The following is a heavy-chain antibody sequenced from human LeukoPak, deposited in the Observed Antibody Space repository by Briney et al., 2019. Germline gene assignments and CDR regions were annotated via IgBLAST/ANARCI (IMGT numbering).Heavy chain of an antibody. D-gene: IGHD5-18*01. CDR1: GFTFSSYG. CDR2: ISYDGSNK. V-gene: IGHV3-30*03. CDR3: ARPHGYNYGAFDY. Sequence: QPGGSLRLSCAASGFTFSSYGMHWVRQAPGKGLEWVAVISYDGSNKYYADSVKGRFTISRDNSKNTLYLQMNSLRLEDMAVYSCARPHGYNYGAFDYWGQGTLVTVSS. J-gene: IGHJ4*02.